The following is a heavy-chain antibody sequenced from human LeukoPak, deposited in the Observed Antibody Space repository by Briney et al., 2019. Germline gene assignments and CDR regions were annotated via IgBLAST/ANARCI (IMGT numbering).Heavy chain of an antibody. V-gene: IGHV3-23*01. CDR3: AKGSRVAVAGNRRYYYYMDV. D-gene: IGHD6-19*01. CDR1: GVTFSSYA. Sequence: GGSLRLSCAASGVTFSSYAMSWVRQAPGKGLEWVSVISGSGASTYYADSVKGRFTISRDNSKNTLYLQMNSLRAEDTAVYYCAKGSRVAVAGNRRYYYYMDVWGKGTTVTVSS. J-gene: IGHJ6*03. CDR2: ISGSGAST.